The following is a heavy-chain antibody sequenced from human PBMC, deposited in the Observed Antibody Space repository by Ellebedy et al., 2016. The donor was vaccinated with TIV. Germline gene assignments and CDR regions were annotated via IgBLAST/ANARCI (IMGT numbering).Heavy chain of an antibody. CDR2: VDPEDGET. Sequence: ASVKVSCXVSGYTFTDYYMHWVQQAPGKGLEWMGLVDPEDGETIYAEKFQGRVTITADTSTDTAYMELSSLRSEDTAVYYCATFRRSPGYFDLWGRGTLVTVSS. V-gene: IGHV1-69-2*01. J-gene: IGHJ2*01. CDR3: ATFRRSPGYFDL. CDR1: GYTFTDYY.